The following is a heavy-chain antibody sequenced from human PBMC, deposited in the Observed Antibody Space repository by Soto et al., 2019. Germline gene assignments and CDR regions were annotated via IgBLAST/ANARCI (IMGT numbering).Heavy chain of an antibody. D-gene: IGHD2-15*01. CDR2: VSTSGRST. V-gene: IGHV3-64D*06. J-gene: IGHJ4*02. Sequence: PGGSLRLPCSSYGLNFSESTIYWVRPVPGKGLEAISAVSTSGRSTYYADSVKDRFTISRDNSKNTLFLQMGSLRPEDTAIYYCVKQAHGLDGVAFDYWGQGTQVTVSS. CDR1: GLNFSEST. CDR3: VKQAHGLDGVAFDY.